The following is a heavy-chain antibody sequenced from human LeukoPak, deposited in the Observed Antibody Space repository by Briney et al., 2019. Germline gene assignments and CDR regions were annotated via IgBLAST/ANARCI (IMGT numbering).Heavy chain of an antibody. CDR2: ISSTSDYM. CDR3: ARDPWSNYYYDY. CDR1: GFSFSDHY. V-gene: IGHV3-21*01. J-gene: IGHJ4*02. Sequence: PGGSLRLSCAASGFSFSDHYMNWVRLAPGKGLEWVSSISSTSDYMYYADSVKGRFTISRDNAEKSLYLQMNSLRADDTAVYYCARDPWSNYYYDYWGQGTLVTVSS. D-gene: IGHD3-3*01.